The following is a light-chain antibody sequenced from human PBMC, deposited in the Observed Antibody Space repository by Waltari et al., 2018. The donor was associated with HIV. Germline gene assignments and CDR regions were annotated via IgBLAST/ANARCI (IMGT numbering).Light chain of an antibody. J-gene: IGLJ3*02. V-gene: IGLV2-23*02. Sequence: QSALTQPASVSGSPGQSITISCTGTSRDVGGYNYVSWYQQHPGKAPKLMIYDVSKRPSGVSIRFSGSKSGNTAFLTIAGLQAEDEADYYCCSYAGTSTWVFGGGTQLTVL. CDR1: SRDVGGYNY. CDR3: CSYAGTSTWV. CDR2: DVS.